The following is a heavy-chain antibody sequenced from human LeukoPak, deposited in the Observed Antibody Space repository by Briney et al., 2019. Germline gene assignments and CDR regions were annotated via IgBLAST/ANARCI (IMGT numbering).Heavy chain of an antibody. CDR2: ISSSGSTI. Sequence: AGALRLSCAASGVTFSSYEMSWVCQGPGKGLWWVSYISSSGSTISYADSLRGLFTFARDNAKNSLYLQRNSLRSEDTAVFYVPRDGDHYGSGSYYTHDAFAIWGQGTMVAVSS. V-gene: IGHV3-48*03. CDR1: GVTFSSYE. D-gene: IGHD3-10*01. J-gene: IGHJ3*02. CDR3: PRDGDHYGSGSYYTHDAFAI.